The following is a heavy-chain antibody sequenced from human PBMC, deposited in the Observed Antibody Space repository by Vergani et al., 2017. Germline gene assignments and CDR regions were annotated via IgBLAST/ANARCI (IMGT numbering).Heavy chain of an antibody. Sequence: QVQLVQSGAEVKKPGSSVKVSCKASGGTFSSYTLSWVRQAPGQGLEWMGRIIPIFGLTNYAQKFQGRVKITGDTSTNTVYMEMNNLRSEDTAVYYCARVSPGDNSGWEPFDYWGQGTLVTVSS. V-gene: IGHV1-69*02. CDR2: IIPIFGLT. CDR1: GGTFSSYT. CDR3: ARVSPGDNSGWEPFDY. J-gene: IGHJ4*02. D-gene: IGHD6-19*01.